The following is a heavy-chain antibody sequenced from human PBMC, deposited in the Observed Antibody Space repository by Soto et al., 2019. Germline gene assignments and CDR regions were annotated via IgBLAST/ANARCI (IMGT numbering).Heavy chain of an antibody. CDR1: GFTFSNAW. Sequence: EVQLVESGGGLVKPGGSLRLSCAASGFTFSNAWMNWVRQAPGKGLEWVGRIKSKTDGGTTDYAAPVKGRFTISRDDSKNTLYLQMNSLKTEDTAVYYCTTDPQPILVVITVRGQGNLVTVSA. D-gene: IGHD3-22*01. CDR2: IKSKTDGGTT. J-gene: IGHJ4*02. CDR3: TTDPQPILVVITV. V-gene: IGHV3-15*07.